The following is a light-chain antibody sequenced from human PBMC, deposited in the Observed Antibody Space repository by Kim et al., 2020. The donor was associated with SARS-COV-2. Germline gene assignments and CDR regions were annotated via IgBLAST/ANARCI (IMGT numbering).Light chain of an antibody. CDR3: QHRGNWPLT. Sequence: LSPGETATLSCRASQSVSTYLAWYQHKPGQAPRLLIYDAFNRATGIPARFSGSGSGTDFTLTISSLEPEDFAVYYCQHRGNWPLTFGGGTKVDIK. V-gene: IGKV3-11*01. CDR2: DAF. CDR1: QSVSTY. J-gene: IGKJ4*01.